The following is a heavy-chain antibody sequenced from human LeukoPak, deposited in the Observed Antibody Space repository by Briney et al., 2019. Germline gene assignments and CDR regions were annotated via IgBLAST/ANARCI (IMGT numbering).Heavy chain of an antibody. V-gene: IGHV3-74*01. Sequence: GGSLRLSCAASGFTFSSHWMHWVRQAPGKGLVWVSRIKSDGITTNYADFVRGRFTISRDNAKNTLYLQINSLRAEDTAVYYCARGATYAYYFDFWGQGTLVTVSS. CDR2: IKSDGITT. J-gene: IGHJ4*02. CDR1: GFTFSSHW. CDR3: ARGATYAYYFDF. D-gene: IGHD1-26*01.